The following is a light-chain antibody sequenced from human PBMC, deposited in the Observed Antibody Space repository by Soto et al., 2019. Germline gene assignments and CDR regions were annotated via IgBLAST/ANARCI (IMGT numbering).Light chain of an antibody. V-gene: IGKV1-5*03. Sequence: IQMTQSPSTLSASVGARVTITFRASQSINNWLAWYQQKPGKAPKLLIYKTSDLESGVPSRFSGSGSGTEFSLTISSLQPDDFATYYCQQYKSFSLTFGGGTKVDIK. CDR2: KTS. CDR3: QQYKSFSLT. CDR1: QSINNW. J-gene: IGKJ4*01.